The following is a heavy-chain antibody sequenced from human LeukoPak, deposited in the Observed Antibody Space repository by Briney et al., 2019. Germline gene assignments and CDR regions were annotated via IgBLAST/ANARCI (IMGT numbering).Heavy chain of an antibody. D-gene: IGHD6-13*01. J-gene: IGHJ6*02. V-gene: IGHV3-53*01. CDR3: ARESGYSSTYYYNYCMDV. CDR2: IYSGGST. Sequence: GGSLRLSCAASGFTVSSNYMSWVRQAPGKGLEWVSVIYSGGSTYYADSVKGRFTISRDNSKNTLYLQMNSLRAEDTAVYYCARESGYSSTYYYNYCMDVWGQGTTVTVSS. CDR1: GFTVSSNY.